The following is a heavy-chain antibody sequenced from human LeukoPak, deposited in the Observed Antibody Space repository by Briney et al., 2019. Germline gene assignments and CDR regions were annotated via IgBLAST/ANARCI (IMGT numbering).Heavy chain of an antibody. CDR1: TGSISSDGYY. CDR2: IHYSGST. CDR3: AREGRDFWSGSRGWFDP. J-gene: IGHJ5*02. Sequence: SETLSLTCTVSTGSISSDGYYWSWIRQPPGKGLEWIGYIHYSGSTFYNPSLKSRITISVDTSKNQFSLRLSSVTAADMAVYYCAREGRDFWSGSRGWFDPWGQGTLVTVSS. D-gene: IGHD3-3*01. V-gene: IGHV4-30-4*01.